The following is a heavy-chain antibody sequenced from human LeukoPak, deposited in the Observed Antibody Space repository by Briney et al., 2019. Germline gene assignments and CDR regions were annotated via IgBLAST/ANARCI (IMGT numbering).Heavy chain of an antibody. Sequence: GGSLRLSCAASGFTFSSYAMHWVRQAPGKGLEWVAVISYDGSNKYYADSVKGRFTISRDNSKNTLYLQMSSLRAEDTAVYYCARDTVDGLPSTFDYWGQGTLVTVSS. CDR2: ISYDGSNK. D-gene: IGHD4-11*01. V-gene: IGHV3-30-3*01. CDR1: GFTFSSYA. J-gene: IGHJ4*02. CDR3: ARDTVDGLPSTFDY.